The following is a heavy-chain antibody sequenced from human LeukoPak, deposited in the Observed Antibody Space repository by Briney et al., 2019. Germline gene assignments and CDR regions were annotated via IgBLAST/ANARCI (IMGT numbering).Heavy chain of an antibody. V-gene: IGHV1-69*02. D-gene: IGHD2-2*02. CDR3: ARRGPPLCSSTSCYIDTFDY. CDR1: GGTFSSYT. J-gene: IGHJ4*02. CDR2: NIPILGIA. Sequence: ASVKVSCKASGGTFSSYTISWVRQAPGQGLEWMGRNIPILGIANYAQKFQGRVTITADKSTSTAYMELSSLRSEDTAVYYCARRGPPLCSSTSCYIDTFDYWGQGTLVTVSS.